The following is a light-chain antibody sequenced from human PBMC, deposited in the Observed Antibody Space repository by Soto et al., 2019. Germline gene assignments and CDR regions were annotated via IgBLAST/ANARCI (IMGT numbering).Light chain of an antibody. J-gene: IGKJ4*01. CDR2: DAS. CDR3: QQSSNWPLT. CDR1: QSVSSC. V-gene: IGKV3-11*01. Sequence: EIVLTQSPATLSLSPGERATLSCRASQSVSSCLAWYQQKPGQAPRLLIYDASNRATGIPARFSGSGSGTDFTLTISNLETEDFAVYYCQQSSNWPLTFGGGTKVEIK.